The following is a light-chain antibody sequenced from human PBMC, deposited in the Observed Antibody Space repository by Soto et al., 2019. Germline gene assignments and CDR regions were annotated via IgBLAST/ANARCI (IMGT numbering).Light chain of an antibody. CDR3: QQYNRYIRRP. J-gene: IGKJ4*01. CDR2: DAS. Sequence: DIPMTQPPSTLSASVREGVNIXRWSSKSVSSWGGWYQQKPEEAPKLLIYDASSWERGVPSRFSGSGSGTEFTLTISTLQTDDFSTYFCQQYNRYIRRPFGGGTKL. V-gene: IGKV1-5*01. CDR1: KSVSSW.